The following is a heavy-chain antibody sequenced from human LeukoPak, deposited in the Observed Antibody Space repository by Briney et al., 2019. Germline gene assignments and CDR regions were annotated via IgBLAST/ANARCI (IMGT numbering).Heavy chain of an antibody. CDR3: ARIRDGYNDAYDI. Sequence: ASVEVSCKASGYTFTNSYIHWVRQAPGQGLEWMGLINPGGDNTDYAQNFQGRVTMTRDTSTSTVYMGLSSLRSEDTAVYYCARIRDGYNDAYDIWGQGTMVTVSS. J-gene: IGHJ3*02. V-gene: IGHV1-46*01. D-gene: IGHD5-24*01. CDR2: INPGGDNT. CDR1: GYTFTNSY.